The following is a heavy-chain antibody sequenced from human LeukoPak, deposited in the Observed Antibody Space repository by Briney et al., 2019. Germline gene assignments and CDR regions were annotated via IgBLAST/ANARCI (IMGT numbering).Heavy chain of an antibody. CDR3: ARGSVYYGSGSYDY. V-gene: IGHV4-34*01. D-gene: IGHD3-10*01. Sequence: SETLSLTCAVYGGSFSGYYWSWIRQPPGKGLEWIGEINHSGSTNYNPSLKSRVTISVDTSKNQFSLKLSSVTAADTAVYYFARGSVYYGSGSYDYWGQGTLVTVSS. CDR1: GGSFSGYY. CDR2: INHSGST. J-gene: IGHJ4*02.